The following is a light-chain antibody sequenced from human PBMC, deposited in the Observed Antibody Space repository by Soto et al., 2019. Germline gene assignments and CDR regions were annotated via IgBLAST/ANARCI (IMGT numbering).Light chain of an antibody. Sequence: DIQMTQSPSTLPASVGDRVIITCRASQSIHSWLAWYQQKAGEAPKLLIYKATTSQSGVPSRFSGSGSGTEFSLTISRLQPEDFATYFCQQYDRSSSFGQGTRLEI. J-gene: IGKJ2*01. CDR2: KAT. CDR3: QQYDRSSS. V-gene: IGKV1-5*03. CDR1: QSIHSW.